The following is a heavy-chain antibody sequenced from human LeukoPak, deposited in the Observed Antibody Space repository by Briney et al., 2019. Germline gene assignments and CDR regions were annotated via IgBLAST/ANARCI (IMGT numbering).Heavy chain of an antibody. CDR3: ARGGPYDSGSFYFDY. Sequence: SETLSLTCTVSGGSISSYYWSWIRQPPGKGLEWIGYIYYSGSTNYNPSLKSRVTMSVDTSKSQFSLKLSSVTAADTAVYYCARGGPYDSGSFYFDYWGQGALVTVSS. J-gene: IGHJ4*02. D-gene: IGHD1-26*01. CDR2: IYYSGST. V-gene: IGHV4-59*12. CDR1: GGSISSYY.